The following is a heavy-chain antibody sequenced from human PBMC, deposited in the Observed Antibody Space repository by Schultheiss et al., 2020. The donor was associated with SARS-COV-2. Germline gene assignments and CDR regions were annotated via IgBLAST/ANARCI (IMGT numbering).Heavy chain of an antibody. CDR2: IYHSGST. D-gene: IGHD6-6*01. V-gene: IGHV4-30-2*01. J-gene: IGHJ6*02. CDR3: ARQVYSSSSSGMDV. Sequence: SETLSLTCAVSGGSISSGGYSWSWIRQPPGKGLEWIGYIYHSGSTYYNPSLKSRVTISVDRSKNQFSLKLSSVTAADTAVYYCARQVYSSSSSGMDVWGQGTTVTVSS. CDR1: GGSISSGGYS.